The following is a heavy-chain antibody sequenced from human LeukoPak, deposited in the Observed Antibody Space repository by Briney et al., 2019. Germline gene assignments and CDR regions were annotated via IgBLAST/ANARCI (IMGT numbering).Heavy chain of an antibody. D-gene: IGHD3-22*01. J-gene: IGHJ4*02. V-gene: IGHV4-34*01. CDR1: GGSFSGYY. CDR3: ARHRRSRRYYDSSGYYY. Sequence: PSETLSLTCAVYGGSFSGYYWSWIRQPPGKGLEWIGEINHSGSTNYNPSLKSRVTISVDTSKNQFSLKLSSVTAADTAVHYCARHRRSRRYYDSSGYYYWGQGTLVTVSS. CDR2: INHSGST.